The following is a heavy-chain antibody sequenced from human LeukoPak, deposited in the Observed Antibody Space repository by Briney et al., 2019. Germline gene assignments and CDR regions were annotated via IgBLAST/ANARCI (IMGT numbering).Heavy chain of an antibody. CDR3: ARAHCSSSSCYLVYYYYGMGV. V-gene: IGHV3-21*01. Sequence: PGGSLRLSCAASGFTFSSYSMNWVRQAPGKGLEWVSSISTGSSYIYYADSVKGRFTISRDNAKNSLYLQMNSLRAEDTAVYYCARAHCSSSSCYLVYYYYGMGVWGQGTTVTVSS. J-gene: IGHJ6*02. D-gene: IGHD2-2*01. CDR1: GFTFSSYS. CDR2: ISTGSSYI.